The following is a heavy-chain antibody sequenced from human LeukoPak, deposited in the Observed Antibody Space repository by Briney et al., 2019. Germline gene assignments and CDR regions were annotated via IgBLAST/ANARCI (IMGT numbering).Heavy chain of an antibody. V-gene: IGHV3-23*01. CDR3: AKDLYGDYAPYDY. J-gene: IGHJ4*02. D-gene: IGHD4-17*01. CDR1: GFTFSNFG. CDR2: ISGSGGST. Sequence: GGSLRLSCAASGFTFSNFGMHWVRQAPGKGLEWVSAISGSGGSTYYADSVKGRFTISRDNSKNTLYLQMNSLRAEDTAVYYCAKDLYGDYAPYDYWGQGTLVTVSS.